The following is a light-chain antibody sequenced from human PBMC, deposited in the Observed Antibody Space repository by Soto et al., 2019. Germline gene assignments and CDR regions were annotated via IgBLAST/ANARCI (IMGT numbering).Light chain of an antibody. J-gene: IGLJ1*01. CDR2: NNN. CDR1: STNIGSSY. V-gene: IGLV1-47*02. CDR3: AAWDDSLSGYV. Sequence: QSVLTQPPSASGTAGQRITISCSGSSTNIGSSYVYWYQQLPGTAPKLLMYNNNQRPSGVPDRVSGSKSGTSASLAISGLRSDDEGDYYCAAWDDSLSGYVFGTGTKVTVL.